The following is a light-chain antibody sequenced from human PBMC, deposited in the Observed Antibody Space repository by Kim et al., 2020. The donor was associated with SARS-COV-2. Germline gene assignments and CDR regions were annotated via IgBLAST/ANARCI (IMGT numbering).Light chain of an antibody. V-gene: IGKV1-5*03. CDR1: QNIDNW. CDR2: KAS. Sequence: DIQMTQSPSTLSASVGDRVTITCRASQNIDNWLARYQQKPGKAPNLLIYKASRLHSGVPSRFSGSGSGTEFTLTISGLQPDDFAIYFCQQYETYWTFGLGTKVDIK. J-gene: IGKJ1*01. CDR3: QQYETYWT.